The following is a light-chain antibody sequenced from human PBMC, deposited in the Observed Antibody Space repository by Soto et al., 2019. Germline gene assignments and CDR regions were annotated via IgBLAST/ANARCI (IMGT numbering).Light chain of an antibody. J-gene: IGLJ1*01. Sequence: ALAQPPSVSGSPGQSVTISCTGTSSDVGSYNRVSWYQQPPGTAPKLMIYEVSNRPSGVPDRFSGSKSGNTASLTISGLQAEDEADYYCSLYTSSSLYVFGTGTKVTVL. V-gene: IGLV2-18*01. CDR2: EVS. CDR3: SLYTSSSLYV. CDR1: SSDVGSYNR.